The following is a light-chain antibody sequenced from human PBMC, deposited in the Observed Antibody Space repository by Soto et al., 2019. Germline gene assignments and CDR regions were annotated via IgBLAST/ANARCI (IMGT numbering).Light chain of an antibody. CDR3: QSYGCSFGV. CDR1: SSNIGAGYD. Sequence: QSVLTQPPSVYGAPGQRVTISCTGSSSNIGAGYDVHWYQQLPGTAPKLLIYGNSNRPSGVPDRFSGSKSGTSASLAITGLQAEDEADYYCQSYGCSFGVFGTGTKLTVL. V-gene: IGLV1-40*01. J-gene: IGLJ1*01. CDR2: GNS.